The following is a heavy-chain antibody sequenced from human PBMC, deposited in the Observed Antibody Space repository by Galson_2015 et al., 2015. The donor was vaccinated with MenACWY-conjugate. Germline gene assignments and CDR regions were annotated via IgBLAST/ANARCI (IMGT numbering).Heavy chain of an antibody. CDR3: AKTSFGVTIGEVFAFDT. CDR2: ISTSGGRT. V-gene: IGHV3-23*01. J-gene: IGHJ3*02. Sequence: SLRLSCAASGFTFSTFGMSWVRQAPGKGLEWVSAISTSGGRTYYADSVKDRFTISRDNSENTLYLQMNSLRAEDTAVYYCAKTSFGVTIGEVFAFDTWGQGTMIIVSS. CDR1: GFTFSTFG. D-gene: IGHD3-3*01.